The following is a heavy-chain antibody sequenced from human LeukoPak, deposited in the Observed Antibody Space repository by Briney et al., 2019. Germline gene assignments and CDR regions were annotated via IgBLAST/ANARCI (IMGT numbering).Heavy chain of an antibody. CDR3: ARDQDIVVVPAAIRLVYYGMDV. Sequence: KSGGSLRLSCAASGFTFSSYSMNWVRQAPGKGLEWVSSISSSSSYIYYADSVKGRFTISGDNAKNSLYLQMNSLRAEDTAVYYCARDQDIVVVPAAIRLVYYGMDVWGQGTTVTVSS. CDR2: ISSSSSYI. V-gene: IGHV3-21*01. D-gene: IGHD2-2*02. CDR1: GFTFSSYS. J-gene: IGHJ6*02.